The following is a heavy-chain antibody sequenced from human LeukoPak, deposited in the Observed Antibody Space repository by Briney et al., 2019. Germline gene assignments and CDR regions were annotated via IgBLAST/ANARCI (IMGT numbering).Heavy chain of an antibody. CDR1: GFTVSSNH. J-gene: IGHJ3*02. Sequence: GGSLRLSCATSGFTVSSNHMSWVRQAPGKGLEWDSVIYSGGSTYYADSVKGRFTISRDNSKNTLYLQMNSLRAEDTAVYYCAREIIRVTSAAFDIWGQGTMVTVSS. CDR3: AREIIRVTSAAFDI. V-gene: IGHV3-53*01. D-gene: IGHD2-21*02. CDR2: IYSGGST.